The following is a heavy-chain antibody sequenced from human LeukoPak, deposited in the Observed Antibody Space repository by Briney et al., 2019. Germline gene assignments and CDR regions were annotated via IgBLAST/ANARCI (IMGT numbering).Heavy chain of an antibody. CDR2: VTSHGGSI. D-gene: IGHD1-26*01. J-gene: IGHJ4*02. CDR1: GFTLSSYT. V-gene: IGHV3-64*01. Sequence: GGSLRLSRAASGFTLSSYTIHWVRQGPGKGLEYISAVTSHGGSIYYANSVKGRFTISRDNSNNTLYLHMTSLRAEDMAVYYCARDSGVGAKDYWGQGTLVTVSS. CDR3: ARDSGVGAKDY.